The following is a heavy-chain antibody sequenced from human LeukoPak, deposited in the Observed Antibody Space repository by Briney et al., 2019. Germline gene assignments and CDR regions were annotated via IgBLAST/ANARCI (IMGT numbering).Heavy chain of an antibody. D-gene: IGHD6-19*01. CDR3: ARGTEESSGWDLTY. CDR1: GYTFSDFF. CDR2: INPNSDGT. Sequence: ASVKVSCKASGYTFSDFFMHWVRQAPGQGLAWMGCINPNSDGTSYGQKLQGRVTMTTDMSNSTAYMELRGLRSDDTATYYCARGTEESSGWDLTYWGQGTLVTVSS. J-gene: IGHJ4*02. V-gene: IGHV1-2*02.